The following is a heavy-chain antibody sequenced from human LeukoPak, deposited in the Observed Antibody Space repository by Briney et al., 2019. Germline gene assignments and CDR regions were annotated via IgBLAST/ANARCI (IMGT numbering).Heavy chain of an antibody. J-gene: IGHJ5*02. Sequence: PSETLSLTCTVSGASVTTYYWSWVRQPPGKGLEYIGYIYYSGSTSYYPSLKSRVTMSVDTSKNQVSLSLNSVTAADTAVYYCARGGFRPETWGQGTLVTVSS. CDR2: IYYSGST. D-gene: IGHD5-12*01. CDR1: GASVTTYY. V-gene: IGHV4-59*02. CDR3: ARGGFRPET.